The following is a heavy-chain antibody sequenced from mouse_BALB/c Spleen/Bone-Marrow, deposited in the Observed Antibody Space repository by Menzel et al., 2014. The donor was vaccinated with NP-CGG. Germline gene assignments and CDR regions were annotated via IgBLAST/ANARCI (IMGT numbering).Heavy chain of an antibody. J-gene: IGHJ2*01. CDR2: ISYSGNT. CDR3: ATYDGYCFDY. V-gene: IGHV3-8*02. D-gene: IGHD2-3*01. Sequence: EVQGVESGPSLVKPSQTLSLTCSVTGDSITSGYWNWIRKFPGNKLEYMGYISYSGNTYYNPSLKSRISIARDTSKNQYYLQLNPVTTEDTATYYCATYDGYCFDYWGQGTTLTVSS. CDR1: GDSITSGY.